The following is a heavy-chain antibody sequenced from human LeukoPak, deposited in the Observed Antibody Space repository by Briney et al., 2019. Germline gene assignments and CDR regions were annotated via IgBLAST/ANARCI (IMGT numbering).Heavy chain of an antibody. CDR3: SKLRDSNGWYFYVGY. CDR2: ISGSGSRT. V-gene: IGHV3-23*01. CDR1: GLTFSSHW. Sequence: PGGSLRLSCAASGLTFSSHWMHWVRQAPGKGLEWVSNISGSGSRTYYADSVKGLFTISRNTSNNTLYLQMNSPTAEGAAVYYCSKLRDSNGWYFYVGYWGQGTLVTVS. J-gene: IGHJ4*02. D-gene: IGHD6-19*01.